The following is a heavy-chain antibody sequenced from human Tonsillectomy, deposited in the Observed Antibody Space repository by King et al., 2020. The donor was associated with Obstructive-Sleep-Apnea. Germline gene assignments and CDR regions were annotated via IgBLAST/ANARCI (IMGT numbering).Heavy chain of an antibody. CDR3: ANTVKRDIVVVPAAIYATNDY. J-gene: IGHJ4*02. V-gene: IGHV3-30*02. CDR1: GFTFSSYG. CDR2: IRYDGSNK. Sequence: VQLVESGGGVVQPGGSLRLSYAASGFTFSSYGMHWVRQAPGKGLEWVAFIRYDGSNKYYADSVKGRFTISRDNSKNTLYLQMNSLRAEDTAVYYCANTVKRDIVVVPAAIYATNDYWGQGTLVTVSS. D-gene: IGHD2-2*01.